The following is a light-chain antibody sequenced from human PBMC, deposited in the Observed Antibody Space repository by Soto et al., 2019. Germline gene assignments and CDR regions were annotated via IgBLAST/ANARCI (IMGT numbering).Light chain of an antibody. CDR1: QSVTSNY. V-gene: IGKV3-20*01. CDR2: GAS. J-gene: IGKJ1*01. Sequence: EIGMTQSPSALSVSPGERATLSCRASQSVTSNYLAWYQQKPGQAPRLLIYGASSRATGIPDRFSGSGSGTHFTLTISRLEPEDFAVYYCQQYGNSRWTFGQGTKVDNK. CDR3: QQYGNSRWT.